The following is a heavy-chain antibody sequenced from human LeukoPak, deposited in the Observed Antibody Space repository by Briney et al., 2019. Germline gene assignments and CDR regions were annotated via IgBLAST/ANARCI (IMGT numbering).Heavy chain of an antibody. J-gene: IGHJ4*02. CDR3: ARGPNYYGSGEDPAFDY. D-gene: IGHD3-10*01. CDR2: INHSGST. Sequence: TSETLSLTCAVYGGSFSGYYWSWIRQAPGKGLEWIGEINHSGSTNYNPSLKSRVTISVDTSKNQFSLKLSSVTAADTAVYYCARGPNYYGSGEDPAFDYWGQGTLVTVSS. V-gene: IGHV4-34*01. CDR1: GGSFSGYY.